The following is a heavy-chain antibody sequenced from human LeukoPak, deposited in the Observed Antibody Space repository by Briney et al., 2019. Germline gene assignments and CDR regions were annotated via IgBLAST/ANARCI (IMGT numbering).Heavy chain of an antibody. Sequence: GASVKVSCKASGFTFTNYNLHWVRQAPGQRLEWMGIINPSGGSTNYAQNFQGRVTMTRDTSTSTVYMELSSLRSEDTAVYYCARDGLHRMNGYGGWFDPWGQGTLVTVSS. CDR1: GFTFTNYN. V-gene: IGHV1-46*01. J-gene: IGHJ5*02. D-gene: IGHD4-23*01. CDR2: INPSGGST. CDR3: ARDGLHRMNGYGGWFDP.